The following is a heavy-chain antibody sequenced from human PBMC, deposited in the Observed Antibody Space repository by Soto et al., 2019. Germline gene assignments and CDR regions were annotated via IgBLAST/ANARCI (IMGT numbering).Heavy chain of an antibody. D-gene: IGHD6-19*01. CDR2: IYYSGST. J-gene: IGHJ3*02. CDR3: ARGRMAVAGAAFDI. CDR1: GGSISSSSYY. V-gene: IGHV4-39*01. Sequence: SETLSLTCTVSGGSISSSSYYWGWIRQPPGKGLEWIGSIYYSGSTYYNPSLKSRVTISVATSKNQFSLKLSSVTAADTAVYYCARGRMAVAGAAFDIWGQGTMVTVSS.